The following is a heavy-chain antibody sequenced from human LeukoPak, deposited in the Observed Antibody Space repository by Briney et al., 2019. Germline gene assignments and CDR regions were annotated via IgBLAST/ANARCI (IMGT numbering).Heavy chain of an antibody. CDR3: AKGYSSGWFWYYFDS. CDR1: GFTFGSYA. V-gene: IGHV3-23*01. Sequence: GGSLRLSCAASGFTFGSYAMSWVRQAPGKELEWVSAMSGTGGSTYYADSVKGRFTVSRDTSKNTLYLQMNSLRVEDTAVYYCAKGYSSGWFWYYFDSWGQGVLVTVSP. J-gene: IGHJ4*02. CDR2: MSGTGGST. D-gene: IGHD6-19*01.